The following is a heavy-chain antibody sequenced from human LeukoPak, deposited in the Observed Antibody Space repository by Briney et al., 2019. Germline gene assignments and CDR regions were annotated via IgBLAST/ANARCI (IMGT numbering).Heavy chain of an antibody. V-gene: IGHV3-66*02. Sequence: GGSLRLSCAASGFTVSSNYMSWVRQAPGKGLEWVSVIYSGGSTYYADSVKGRFTISRDNSKSTLYLQMNSLRAEDTAVYYCARDNLGYCSSTSCYGGWGQGTLVTVSS. CDR3: ARDNLGYCSSTSCYGG. J-gene: IGHJ4*02. CDR2: IYSGGST. D-gene: IGHD2-2*01. CDR1: GFTVSSNY.